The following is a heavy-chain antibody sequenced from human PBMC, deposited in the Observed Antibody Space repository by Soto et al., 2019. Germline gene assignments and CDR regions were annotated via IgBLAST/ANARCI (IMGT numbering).Heavy chain of an antibody. CDR1: GGSISSGDYY. CDR2: IYYRGST. V-gene: IGHV4-30-4*01. J-gene: IGHJ4*02. CDR3: ARDYTRDDYNPPYFDY. Sequence: LSLTCTVSGGSISSGDYYWSWIRQPPGKGLEWIGYIYYRGSTYYNPSLKSRVTISVDTSKNQFSLMLGSVTAADTAVYYCARDYTRDDYNPPYFDYWGQGTLVTVSS. D-gene: IGHD4-4*01.